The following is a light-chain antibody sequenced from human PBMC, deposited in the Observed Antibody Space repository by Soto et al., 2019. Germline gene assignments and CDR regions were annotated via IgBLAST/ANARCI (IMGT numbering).Light chain of an antibody. Sequence: DIQMTQSPSSLSASVGDRVTITCRESQAINNYLAWYQQKPGKVPTLLISAASTLQSGVPSRFTGSGSGTDFTLTISSLQPEDVATYYCQQFNAVPTFGGGTKVEI. J-gene: IGKJ4*01. V-gene: IGKV1-27*01. CDR1: QAINNY. CDR2: AAS. CDR3: QQFNAVPT.